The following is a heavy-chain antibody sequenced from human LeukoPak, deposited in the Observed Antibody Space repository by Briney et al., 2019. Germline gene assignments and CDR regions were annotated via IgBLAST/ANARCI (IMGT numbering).Heavy chain of an antibody. CDR2: LSGSGGST. Sequence: GGSLRFSCATSGFTFSIYAMTWVRQAPGKGLEWVSTLSGSGGSTYYADSVKGRFTISRDNSKNTLSLQMNSLRAEDTAVYYCARRAGDYSHPYDYWGQGILVTVSS. CDR3: ARRAGDYSHPYDY. J-gene: IGHJ4*02. D-gene: IGHD3-22*01. V-gene: IGHV3-23*01. CDR1: GFTFSIYA.